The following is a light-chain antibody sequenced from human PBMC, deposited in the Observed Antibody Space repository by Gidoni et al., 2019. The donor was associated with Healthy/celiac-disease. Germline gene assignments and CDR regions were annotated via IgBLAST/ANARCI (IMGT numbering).Light chain of an antibody. CDR1: QRVGSTY. V-gene: IGKV3-20*01. CDR2: GAS. CDR3: QQYGSSPRT. Sequence: EIVLTQAPGTLSLSPGERATLSCRASQRVGSTYLAWYQQKPGQAPRLLIYGASSRATGIPDRFSGSGSGTDFTLTISRLEPEDFAVYYCQQYGSSPRTFGQGTKLEIK. J-gene: IGKJ2*02.